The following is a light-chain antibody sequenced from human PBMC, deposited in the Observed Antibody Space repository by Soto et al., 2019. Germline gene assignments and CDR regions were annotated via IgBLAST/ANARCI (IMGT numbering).Light chain of an antibody. CDR2: DVS. Sequence: QSVLTQPASVSGSPGQSITISCTGTSSDVGAYNYVSWYQQHPGKAPKLMICDVSNRPSGVSNRFSGSKSGNTASLTISGLQAEDEADYYCSSYTSSSTLYVFRTGTKVTVL. V-gene: IGLV2-14*01. CDR1: SSDVGAYNY. J-gene: IGLJ1*01. CDR3: SSYTSSSTLYV.